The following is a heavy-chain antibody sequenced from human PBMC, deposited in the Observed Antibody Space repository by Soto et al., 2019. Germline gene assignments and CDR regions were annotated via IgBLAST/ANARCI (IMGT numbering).Heavy chain of an antibody. CDR2: TWYDGTKK. CDR3: ARYCIGGSCYPYYYGMDF. J-gene: IGHJ6*02. D-gene: IGHD2-15*01. CDR1: GFTFSSYG. Sequence: HVQLVESGGGVVQPGRSLRLSCAASGFTFSSYGMHWVRQAPGKGLEWVALTWYDGTKKYYADSVKGRFTISRDNSKITLYLQMNSLRVEDTAVYYCARYCIGGSCYPYYYGMDFWGQGTTVTVSS. V-gene: IGHV3-33*01.